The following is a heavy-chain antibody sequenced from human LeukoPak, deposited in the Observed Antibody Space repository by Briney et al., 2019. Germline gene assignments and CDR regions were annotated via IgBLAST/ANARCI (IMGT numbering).Heavy chain of an antibody. Sequence: GGSLRLSCAASGFTFSSFSMNWVRQAPGKGLEWVSYIHTSGTNTDYTGSVKGRFTISRDNAKNSLYLQMNSLRAEDTAVYYCARKNYVSAGWGAPFDYWGQGILVTASS. CDR3: ARKNYVSAGWGAPFDY. D-gene: IGHD1-7*01. CDR2: IHTSGTNT. CDR1: GFTFSSFS. J-gene: IGHJ4*02. V-gene: IGHV3-48*04.